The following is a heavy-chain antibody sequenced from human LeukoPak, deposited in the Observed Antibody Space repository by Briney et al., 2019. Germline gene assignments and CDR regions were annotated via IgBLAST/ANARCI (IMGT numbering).Heavy chain of an antibody. CDR1: GGSISSYY. D-gene: IGHD3-22*01. CDR3: ARADYDSSGYFGY. J-gene: IGHJ4*02. V-gene: IGHV4-59*01. Sequence: SSETLSLTCTVSGGSISSYYWSWVRQPPGKGLEWIGYIYYSGSTNYNPSLKSRVTISVDTSKNQFSLKLSSVTAADTAVYYCARADYDSSGYFGYWGQGTLVTVSS. CDR2: IYYSGST.